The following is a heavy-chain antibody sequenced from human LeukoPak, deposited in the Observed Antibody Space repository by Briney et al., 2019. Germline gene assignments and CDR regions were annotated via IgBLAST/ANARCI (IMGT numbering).Heavy chain of an antibody. CDR2: IIPILGIA. CDR3: AREAFPRDGYNVFDY. J-gene: IGHJ4*02. D-gene: IGHD5-12*01. Sequence: SVKVSCKASGGTFSSYAISWVRQAPGQGLEWMGRIIPILGIANYAQKFQGRVTITADKSTSTAYMELSSLRSEDTAVYYCAREAFPRDGYNVFDYWGQGTLVTVSS. CDR1: GGTFSSYA. V-gene: IGHV1-69*04.